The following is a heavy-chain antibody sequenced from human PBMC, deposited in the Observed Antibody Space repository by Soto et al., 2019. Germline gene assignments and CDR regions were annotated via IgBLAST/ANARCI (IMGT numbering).Heavy chain of an antibody. J-gene: IGHJ4*02. Sequence: PSRGLEWLGRTYYRSKWYNDYAVSVKSRITINPDTSKNQFSLQLNSVTPEDAAVYYCARVHYDRTRSHYFDYWGQGTLVTVSS. CDR3: ARVHYDRTRSHYFDY. V-gene: IGHV6-1*01. D-gene: IGHD3-22*01. CDR2: TYYRSKWYN.